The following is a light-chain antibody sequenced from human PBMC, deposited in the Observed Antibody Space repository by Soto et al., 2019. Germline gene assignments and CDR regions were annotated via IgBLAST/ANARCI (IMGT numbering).Light chain of an antibody. Sequence: DIQMTQSPSSLSASVGDRVTITCRASQTINTFLNWYQQIPGKAPNLLIYGASRLQSGVPSRFSGSGSGTDFTLTISSLQPEDFATYSCQQSYTTPYTFGQGTKLEIK. J-gene: IGKJ2*01. CDR2: GAS. V-gene: IGKV1-39*01. CDR1: QTINTF. CDR3: QQSYTTPYT.